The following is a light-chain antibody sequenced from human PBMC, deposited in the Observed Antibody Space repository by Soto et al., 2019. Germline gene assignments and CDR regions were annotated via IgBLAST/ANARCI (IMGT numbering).Light chain of an antibody. CDR3: QQYNSDWT. CDR1: QSVSSN. Sequence: EIVMTQSPATLSVSPGERATLSCRASQSVSSNLAWYQQKPGQAPRLLIYGASTRATGIPARFSGSGSGTEFTLTISSLQSEDFAVYYCQQYNSDWTFGQGTKVEIK. CDR2: GAS. V-gene: IGKV3-15*01. J-gene: IGKJ1*01.